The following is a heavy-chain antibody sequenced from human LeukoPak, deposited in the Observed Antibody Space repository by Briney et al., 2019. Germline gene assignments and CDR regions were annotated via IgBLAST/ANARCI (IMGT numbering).Heavy chain of an antibody. Sequence: ASVKVSCKASGYTFTSYAMHWVRQAPGQRLEWMGWINAGNGNTKYSQEFQGRVTITRDTSASTAYMELGSLRSEDMAVYYCARGLFSYYGSGSYYTLDYWGQGTLVTVSS. J-gene: IGHJ4*02. V-gene: IGHV1-3*03. CDR3: ARGLFSYYGSGSYYTLDY. CDR2: INAGNGNT. D-gene: IGHD3-10*01. CDR1: GYTFTSYA.